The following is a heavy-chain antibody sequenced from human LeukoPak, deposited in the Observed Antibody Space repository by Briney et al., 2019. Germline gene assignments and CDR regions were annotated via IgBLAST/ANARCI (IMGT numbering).Heavy chain of an antibody. CDR2: ISGNGNTI. D-gene: IGHD3-22*01. CDR1: GFTFSNYE. Sequence: GGSLRLSCAASGFTFSNYEMNWVRQAPGKGLEWLSYISGNGNTIYYADSVKGRFTISRDNGKNSLYLQMNSLRAEDTAVYYCARGVGNYRYYFDFWGQGTLVTVSS. CDR3: ARGVGNYRYYFDF. J-gene: IGHJ4*02. V-gene: IGHV3-48*03.